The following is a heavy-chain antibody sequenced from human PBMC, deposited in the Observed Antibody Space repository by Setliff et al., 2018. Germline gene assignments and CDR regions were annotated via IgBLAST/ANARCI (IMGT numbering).Heavy chain of an antibody. CDR2: IYYSGST. Sequence: KPSETLSLTCTVSGGSISSSSYYWGWIRQPPGKGLEWIGSIYYSGSTYYNPSLKSRVTISVDTSKNQFSLKLSSVTAADTAVYYCARTLYDYDILTGPGYYFDYWGQGTLVTV. V-gene: IGHV4-39*07. J-gene: IGHJ4*02. CDR3: ARTLYDYDILTGPGYYFDY. D-gene: IGHD3-9*01. CDR1: GGSISSSSYY.